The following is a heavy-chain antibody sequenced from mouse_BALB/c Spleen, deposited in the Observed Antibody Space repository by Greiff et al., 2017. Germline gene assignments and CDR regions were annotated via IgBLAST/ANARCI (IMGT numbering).Heavy chain of an antibody. V-gene: IGHV5-6*01. CDR1: GFTFSSYG. D-gene: IGHD1-1*01. CDR3: ARGGVITTVVAKHYFDY. J-gene: IGHJ2*01. CDR2: ISSGGSYT. Sequence: EVQRVESGGDLVKPGGSLKLSCAASGFTFSSYGMSWVRQTPDKRLEWVATISSGGSYTYYPDSVKGRFTISRDNARNILYLQMSSLRSEDTAMYYCARGGVITTVVAKHYFDYWGQGTTLTVSS.